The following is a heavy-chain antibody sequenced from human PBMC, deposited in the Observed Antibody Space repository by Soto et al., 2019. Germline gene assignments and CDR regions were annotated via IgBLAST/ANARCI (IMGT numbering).Heavy chain of an antibody. V-gene: IGHV1-46*04. Sequence: ASVKVSCKASGYTFTNYYLHWVGQAPGQGLEWVGIINPSARSASYAQKLRGRLTMDRDTSTTTVYMELSRVTFEDTAVYFCARDNSAANGVLDHWGQGTLVTVSS. CDR2: INPSARSA. CDR3: ARDNSAANGVLDH. J-gene: IGHJ4*02. D-gene: IGHD1-1*01. CDR1: GYTFTNYY.